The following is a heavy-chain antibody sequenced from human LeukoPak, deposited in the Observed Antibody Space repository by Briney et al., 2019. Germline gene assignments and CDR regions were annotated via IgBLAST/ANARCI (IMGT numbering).Heavy chain of an antibody. CDR1: GLSFSGYY. D-gene: IGHD5-24*01. J-gene: IGHJ3*02. V-gene: IGHV4-34*01. CDR3: ARLARDAYNYDACGI. Sequence: SETLSLTCAVYGLSFSGYYWSWIRQPPGKGLEWIVKINHSGTTNYSPSHHSRVSISVDTSKNQFSLKLTSVTAADTAVYYCARLARDAYNYDACGIWGQGTMVTVSS. CDR2: INHSGTT.